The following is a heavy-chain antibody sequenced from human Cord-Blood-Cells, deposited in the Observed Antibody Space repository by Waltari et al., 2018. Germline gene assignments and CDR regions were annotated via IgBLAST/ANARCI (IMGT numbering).Heavy chain of an antibody. V-gene: IGHV2-5*01. CDR2: IYWNDDK. D-gene: IGHD6-6*01. J-gene: IGHJ3*02. CDR3: AHRQSSGAFDI. CDR1: GFSLRTSGVG. Sequence: QITLKESGPTLVKPTQTLTLTCTFSGFSLRTSGVGVGWIRQPPGKALEWLALIYWNDDKRYNPSLKSRLTITKDTSKNHVVLTMTNMDPVDTATYYCAHRQSSGAFDIWGQGTMVTVSS.